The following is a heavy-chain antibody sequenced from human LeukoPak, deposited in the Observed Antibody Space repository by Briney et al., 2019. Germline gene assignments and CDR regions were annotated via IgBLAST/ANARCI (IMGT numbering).Heavy chain of an antibody. V-gene: IGHV3-21*01. CDR2: ISSGSTYM. Sequence: AGGSLRLSCAASGFTFSSYSMNWVRQAPGKGLEWVSSISSGSTYMYYADSVKGRFTISRDNAQNSMYLQMNSLRAEDTAVYYCGRVGGRSKAAKGDAFDIWGQGTMVTVSS. CDR3: GRVGGRSKAAKGDAFDI. D-gene: IGHD6-6*01. CDR1: GFTFSSYS. J-gene: IGHJ3*02.